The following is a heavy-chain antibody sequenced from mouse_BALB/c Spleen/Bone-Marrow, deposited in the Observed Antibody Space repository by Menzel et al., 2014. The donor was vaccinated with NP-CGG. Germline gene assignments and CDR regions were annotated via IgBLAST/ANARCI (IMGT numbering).Heavy chain of an antibody. Sequence: VQLKESGPDLVKPSQSLSLTCTVTGYSITSGYSWHWIRQFPGNKLEWMGYIHYSGSTNYNPSLKSRISITRHTSKNQFFPHSKSLPTQDTATYYCANGNSDYRGQGSTLTVSS. D-gene: IGHD2-1*01. V-gene: IGHV3-1*02. CDR2: IHYSGST. CDR1: GYSITSGYS. J-gene: IGHJ2*01. CDR3: ANGNSDY.